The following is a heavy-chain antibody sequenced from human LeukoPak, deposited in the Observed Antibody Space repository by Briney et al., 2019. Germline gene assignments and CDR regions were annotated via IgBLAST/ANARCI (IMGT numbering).Heavy chain of an antibody. D-gene: IGHD1-26*01. CDR3: VRDWEGFNFDI. Sequence: KASETLSLTCTVSGGSVSSYYWSWVRQPPGEGLEWIAYVYNSGSTNYNPSLKSRVTISVDRSENQFSLKMNSVTAADTAVYYCVRDWEGFNFDIWGQGTMVTVSS. CDR2: VYNSGST. J-gene: IGHJ3*02. V-gene: IGHV4-59*02. CDR1: GGSVSSYY.